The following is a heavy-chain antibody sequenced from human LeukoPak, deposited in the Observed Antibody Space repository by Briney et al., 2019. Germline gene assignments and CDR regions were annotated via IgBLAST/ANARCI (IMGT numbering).Heavy chain of an antibody. D-gene: IGHD6-19*01. Sequence: PGGSLRLSCAASGFTFSGYGMHWVRQAPGKGLEWVAVIWNDGNKQYYVDSVKGRFTISRDNSKNTLFLQMNTLRAEDTAIYYCARAIYDGAWYGFDYWGQGTLVTVPS. J-gene: IGHJ4*02. CDR3: ARAIYDGAWYGFDY. CDR1: GFTFSGYG. CDR2: IWNDGNKQ. V-gene: IGHV3-33*01.